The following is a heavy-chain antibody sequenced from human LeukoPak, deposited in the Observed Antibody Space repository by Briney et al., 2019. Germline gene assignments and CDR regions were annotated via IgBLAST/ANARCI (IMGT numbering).Heavy chain of an antibody. Sequence: SETLSLTCAVFGGSISSSNWWSWVRQPPGRGLEWIAEIHHNGNINYNPSLKSRVTISVDTSKNQFSLKLSSVTAADTAVYYCARSTYYYGSGSYSSRTNWFDPWGQGTLVTVSS. CDR3: ARSTYYYGSGSYSSRTNWFDP. CDR1: GGSISSSNW. CDR2: IHHNGNI. V-gene: IGHV4-4*02. J-gene: IGHJ5*02. D-gene: IGHD3-10*01.